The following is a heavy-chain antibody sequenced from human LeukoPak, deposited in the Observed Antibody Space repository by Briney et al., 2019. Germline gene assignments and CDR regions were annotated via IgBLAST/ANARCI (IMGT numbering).Heavy chain of an antibody. CDR3: ARGLSGYASSLGY. V-gene: IGHV3-74*01. J-gene: IGHJ4*02. CDR2: INSDGSST. D-gene: IGHD6-6*01. CDR1: GFTFSSYW. Sequence: GGSLRLSCAASGFTFSSYWMHWVRQAPGKGLVWVSRINSDGSSTSYADSVRGRFSISRDNAKNTLYLQMNSLRAEDMAVYYCARGLSGYASSLGYWGQGTLVTVSA.